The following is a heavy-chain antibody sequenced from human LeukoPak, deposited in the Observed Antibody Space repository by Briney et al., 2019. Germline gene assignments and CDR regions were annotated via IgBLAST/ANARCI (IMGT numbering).Heavy chain of an antibody. V-gene: IGHV3-23*01. Sequence: GGSLRLSCAASGFTFSGYAMSWVRQAPGKGLEWVSGISGSGGSTYYADSVKGRFTISRDNSKNTLYLQMNSLRAEDTAVYYCAKGRFEYYFDYWGQGTLVTVSS. J-gene: IGHJ4*02. CDR3: AKGRFEYYFDY. D-gene: IGHD3-16*01. CDR1: GFTFSGYA. CDR2: ISGSGGST.